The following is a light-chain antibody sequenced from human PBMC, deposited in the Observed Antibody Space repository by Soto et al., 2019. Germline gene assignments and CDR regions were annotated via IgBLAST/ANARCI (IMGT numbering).Light chain of an antibody. CDR3: QQYKSYSPRT. Sequence: DIQMTQSPSTLSASVGDRVTITCRASQSISSWLAWYQQKPGKAPKLLIYDASSLESGVPSRFSGSRSGTEITITISFLQPAGFDYYYCQQYKSYSPRTVGQGPKV. CDR1: QSISSW. J-gene: IGKJ1*01. CDR2: DAS. V-gene: IGKV1-5*01.